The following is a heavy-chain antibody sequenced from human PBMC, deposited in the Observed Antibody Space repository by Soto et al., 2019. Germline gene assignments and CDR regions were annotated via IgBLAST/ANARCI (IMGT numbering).Heavy chain of an antibody. Sequence: SETLSLTCTVSGGSISSSSYYWGWIRQPPGKGLEWIGSIYYSGSTYYNPSLKSRVTISVDTSKNQFSLKLSSVTAADTAVYYCAADTYYYDSSGYYYDIWGQGTMVTVSS. V-gene: IGHV4-39*01. CDR2: IYYSGST. J-gene: IGHJ3*02. CDR3: AADTYYYDSSGYYYDI. D-gene: IGHD3-22*01. CDR1: GGSISSSSYY.